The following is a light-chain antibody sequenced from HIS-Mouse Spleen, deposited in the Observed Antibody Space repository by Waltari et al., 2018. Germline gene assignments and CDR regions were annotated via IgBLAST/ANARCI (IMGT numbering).Light chain of an antibody. V-gene: IGKV1-39*01. CDR2: AAS. CDR3: QQSYSTPQFT. CDR1: QSISSY. J-gene: IGKJ3*01. Sequence: DIQMTQSPSSLSSSVGDRVTISCRASQSISSYLIWNQQKPGKAPKLLIYAASSLQSGVPSRFSGSGSGTDFTLTNSSLQPEDFATYYCQQSYSTPQFTFGPGTKVDIK.